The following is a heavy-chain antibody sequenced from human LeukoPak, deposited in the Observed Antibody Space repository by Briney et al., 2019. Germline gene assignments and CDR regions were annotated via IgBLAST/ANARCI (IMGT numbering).Heavy chain of an antibody. J-gene: IGHJ4*02. D-gene: IGHD3-22*01. CDR3: ARDYYDSSGYIDY. Sequence: GRSLRLSCAASGFTFSSNGMHWVRQAPGKGLEWVAVISYDGSNKYYADSVKGRFTISRDNSKNTLYLQMNSLRAEDTAVYYCARDYYDSSGYIDYWGQGTLVTVSS. CDR1: GFTFSSNG. V-gene: IGHV3-30*19. CDR2: ISYDGSNK.